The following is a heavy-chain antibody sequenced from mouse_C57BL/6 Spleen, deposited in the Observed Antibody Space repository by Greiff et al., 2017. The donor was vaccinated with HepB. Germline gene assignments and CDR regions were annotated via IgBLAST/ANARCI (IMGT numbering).Heavy chain of an antibody. V-gene: IGHV5-4*01. Sequence: EVMLVESGGGLVKPGGSLKLSCAASGFTFSSYAMSWVRQTPEKRLEWVATISDGGSYTYYPDNVKGRFTISRDNAKNNLYLQISHLKSEDTAMYYCARDRGVVAHFDYWGQGTTLTVSS. D-gene: IGHD1-1*01. CDR2: ISDGGSYT. CDR3: ARDRGVVAHFDY. J-gene: IGHJ2*01. CDR1: GFTFSSYA.